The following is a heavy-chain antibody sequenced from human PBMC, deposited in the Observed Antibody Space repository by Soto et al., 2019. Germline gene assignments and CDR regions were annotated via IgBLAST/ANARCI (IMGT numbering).Heavy chain of an antibody. J-gene: IGHJ4*02. V-gene: IGHV4-30-4*01. CDR2: IYYSGST. CDR1: GGSISSGDYY. D-gene: IGHD3-9*01. CDR3: ARAPLYYDILTGYRPQHFDY. Sequence: SETLSLTCTVSGGSISSGDYYWSWIRQPPGKGLEWIGYIYYSGSTYYNPSLKSRVTISVDTSKNQFSLKLSSVTAADTAVYYCARAPLYYDILTGYRPQHFDYWGQGTLVTVSS.